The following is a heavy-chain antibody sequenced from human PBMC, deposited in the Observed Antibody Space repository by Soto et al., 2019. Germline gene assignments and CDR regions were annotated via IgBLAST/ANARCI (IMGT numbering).Heavy chain of an antibody. CDR3: VRDGTKTLRDWFDP. J-gene: IGHJ5*02. CDR2: IYATGTT. V-gene: IGHV4-4*07. D-gene: IGHD1-1*01. Sequence: PSETLSLTCTVSGASISGFYLSWIRKSAGKGLEWIGRIYATGTTDYNPSLKSRVMMSVDTSKKQFSLKLRSVTAADTAVHYCVRDGTKTLRDWFDPWGQGISVTVSS. CDR1: GASISGFY.